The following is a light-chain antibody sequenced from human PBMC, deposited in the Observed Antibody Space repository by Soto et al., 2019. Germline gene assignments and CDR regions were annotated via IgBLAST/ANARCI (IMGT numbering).Light chain of an antibody. CDR3: CSYSTSNTHNYV. CDR1: SSDIGGYNY. V-gene: IGLV2-14*01. Sequence: QSALTQPASVSGSPGQSITVSCNGTSSDIGGYNYVSWYQHHPGKAPQLIIYEVNLRPSGVSDRFSASKSGDTASLTISGLQAGDEADYYCCSYSTSNTHNYVFGTGTKSPS. CDR2: EVN. J-gene: IGLJ1*01.